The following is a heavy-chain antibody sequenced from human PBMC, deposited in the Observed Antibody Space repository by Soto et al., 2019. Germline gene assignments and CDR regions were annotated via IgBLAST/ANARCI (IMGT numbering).Heavy chain of an antibody. D-gene: IGHD3-16*01. CDR2: IYHSGST. CDR1: GGSISSSNW. V-gene: IGHV4-4*02. J-gene: IGHJ5*02. Sequence: SETLSLTCSVSGGSISSSNWWSWVRQPPGKGLEWIGEIYHSGSTNYNPSLKSRVTISVDKSKNQFSLKLSSVTAADTAVYYCARGFGGARTRGFNWFDPWGQGTLGTVSS. CDR3: ARGFGGARTRGFNWFDP.